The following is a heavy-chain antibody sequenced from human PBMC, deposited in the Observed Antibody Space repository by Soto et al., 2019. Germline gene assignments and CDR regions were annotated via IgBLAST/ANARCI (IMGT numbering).Heavy chain of an antibody. D-gene: IGHD3-10*01. Sequence: PGESLKISCNGSGYIFTSYWIGWVRQMPGKGLEWMGIIYPGDSDTRYSPSFQGQVTISADKSISTAYLQWSSLKASDTAMYYCARNSGSYSRNFDYWGQGTLVTVSS. CDR3: ARNSGSYSRNFDY. CDR2: IYPGDSDT. J-gene: IGHJ4*02. CDR1: GYIFTSYW. V-gene: IGHV5-51*01.